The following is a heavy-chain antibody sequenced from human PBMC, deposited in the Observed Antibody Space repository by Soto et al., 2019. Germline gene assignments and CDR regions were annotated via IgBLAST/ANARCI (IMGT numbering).Heavy chain of an antibody. V-gene: IGHV4-39*01. CDR2: IYYSGRT. D-gene: IGHD2-21*02. CDR3: ARQRTTVVTQAYFDH. CDR1: GESISSSSYY. J-gene: IGHJ4*02. Sequence: SETLSLTCIVSGESISSSSYYWGWIRQPPGKGLEWIGSIYYSGRTYYNPSFRSRVTISIDTSKNQFSLKLSSVTATDTAVYYCARQRTTVVTQAYFDHWGQGALVTVSS.